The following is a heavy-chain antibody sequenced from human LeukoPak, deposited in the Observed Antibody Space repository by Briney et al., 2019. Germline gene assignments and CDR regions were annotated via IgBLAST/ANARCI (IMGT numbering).Heavy chain of an antibody. D-gene: IGHD2-21*01. CDR2: IYYSGST. V-gene: IGHV4-30-4*01. CDR3: ARDHDREGFCCGY. Sequence: PSETLSLTCTVSGGSISSGNYYWSWIRQPPGKGLEWIGYIYYSGSTYYNPSLESRVYISVDTSKNQFSLKLSSVTAADTAVYYCARDHDREGFCCGYWGQGTLVTVSS. CDR1: GGSISSGNYY. J-gene: IGHJ4*02.